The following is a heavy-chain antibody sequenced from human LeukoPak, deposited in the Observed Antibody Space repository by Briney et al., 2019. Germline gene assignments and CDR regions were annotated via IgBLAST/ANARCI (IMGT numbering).Heavy chain of an antibody. CDR1: GNACTGEG. V-gene: IGHV1-2*02. Sequence: ASLKLSFNAFGNACTGEGMECRRQGPGQGLKRMGWINPNSGGTNYAQKFQGRVTMTRDTSISTAYMELSRLRSDDTAVYYCAREPFTFLGGVIRQGYYWGQGSLVTVS. CDR2: INPNSGGT. CDR3: AREPFTFLGGVIRQGYY. D-gene: IGHD3-3*01. J-gene: IGHJ4*02.